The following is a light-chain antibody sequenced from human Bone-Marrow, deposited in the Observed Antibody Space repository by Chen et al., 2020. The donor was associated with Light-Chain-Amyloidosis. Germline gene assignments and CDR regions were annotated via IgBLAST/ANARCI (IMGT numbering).Light chain of an antibody. CDR3: QSADSSGTYEVI. CDR1: DLPTKY. Sequence: SYELTQPPSVSVSPGQTARITCSGDDLPTKYAYWYQQKPGEAPVLVIQSDTERPSGISERFSGSSSGTTATLTISGVQAEDEADYHWQSADSSGTYEVIFGGGTKLTVL. CDR2: SDT. V-gene: IGLV3-25*03. J-gene: IGLJ2*01.